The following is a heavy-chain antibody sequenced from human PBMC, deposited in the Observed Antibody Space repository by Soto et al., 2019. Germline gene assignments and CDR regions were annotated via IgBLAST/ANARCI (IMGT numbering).Heavy chain of an antibody. CDR1: GGSISSGGYY. Sequence: QVQLQESGPGLVKPSQTLSFTCTVSGGSISSGGYYWSWIRQPPGRGLEWIGSIYYSGTTDYNPSLKSRLTISLDTYKNHFSLKLTSVTAADTAVYYCARGVNYDDGGVDTFDVWGQGTMVTVSS. CDR3: ARGVNYDDGGVDTFDV. V-gene: IGHV4-30-4*01. D-gene: IGHD2-8*02. CDR2: IYYSGTT. J-gene: IGHJ3*01.